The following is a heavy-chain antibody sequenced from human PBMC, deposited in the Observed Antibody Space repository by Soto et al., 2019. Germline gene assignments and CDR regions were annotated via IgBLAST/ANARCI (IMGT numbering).Heavy chain of an antibody. D-gene: IGHD6-19*01. Sequence: ASVKVSCKASGYTFTSYAMHWVRQAPGQSLEWMGWINAGNGNTRYSQKFQGRVTITRDTSASTAYMELSSLRSEDTAVYYCARDLYTSGLNWLDPWGQGTLVTVSS. CDR3: ARDLYTSGLNWLDP. V-gene: IGHV1-3*01. CDR1: GYTFTSYA. CDR2: INAGNGNT. J-gene: IGHJ5*02.